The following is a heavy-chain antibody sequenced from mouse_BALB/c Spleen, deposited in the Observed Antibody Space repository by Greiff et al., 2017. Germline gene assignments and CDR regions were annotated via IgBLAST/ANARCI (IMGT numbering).Heavy chain of an antibody. CDR2: IWGDGST. CDR1: GFSLTGYG. J-gene: IGHJ2*01. D-gene: IGHD1-1*01. Sequence: VHLVESGPGLVAPSQSLSITCTVSGFSLTGYGVNWVRQPPGKGLEWLGMIWGDGSTDYNSALNSRLSISKDNSKSQVFLKMNSLQTDDTARYYCARGGYYYGSSQYYFDYGGQGTTLTVSS. CDR3: ARGGYYYGSSQYYFDY. V-gene: IGHV2-6-7*01.